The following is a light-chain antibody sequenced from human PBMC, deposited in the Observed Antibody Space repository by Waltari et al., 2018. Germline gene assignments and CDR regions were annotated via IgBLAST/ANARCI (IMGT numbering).Light chain of an antibody. CDR3: QQYYSTPRT. CDR2: WAS. J-gene: IGKJ1*01. Sequence: DIVMTQSPDSLPVSLGERAPVNCKSSQSVLYSSNNKNYLAWYQQKPGQPPKLLIYWASTRDSGVPDRFSGSGSGTDFTLTISSLQAEDVAVYYCQQYYSTPRTFGQGTKVEI. V-gene: IGKV4-1*01. CDR1: QSVLYSSNNKNY.